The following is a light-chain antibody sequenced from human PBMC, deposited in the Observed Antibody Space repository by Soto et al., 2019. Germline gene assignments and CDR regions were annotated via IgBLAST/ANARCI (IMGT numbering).Light chain of an antibody. CDR2: GYI. J-gene: IGLJ1*01. V-gene: IGLV1-40*01. CDR3: QSYDRSLSGYV. CDR1: SSNIGARYD. Sequence: QLVLTQPPSVSGAPGQRVTISCTGSSSNIGARYDVHWYQLLPGTAPKLLIYGYINRPSGVPDRFSGSQSGTSASLAITGLQAEDEADYYCQSYDRSLSGYVFGTGTKVTVL.